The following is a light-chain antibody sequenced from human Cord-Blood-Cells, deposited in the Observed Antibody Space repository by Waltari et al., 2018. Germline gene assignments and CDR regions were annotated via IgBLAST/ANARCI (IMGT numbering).Light chain of an antibody. CDR3: NSRDSSGNHRV. CDR2: GKT. J-gene: IGLJ3*02. V-gene: IGLV3-19*01. CDR1: SPKSHY. Sequence: SSALTQDPAVSVALGQTVGITCEGDSPKSHYARRDQQKPGQAPVLVIYGKTNRPSGIPGRFSGTRSGNTASLTITWAQAEDEADYYFNSRDSSGNHRVFGGGTKLTV.